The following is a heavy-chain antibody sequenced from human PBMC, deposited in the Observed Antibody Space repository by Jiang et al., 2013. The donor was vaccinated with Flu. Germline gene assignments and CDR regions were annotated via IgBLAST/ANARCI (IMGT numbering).Heavy chain of an antibody. CDR1: GYSFTSYW. V-gene: IGHV5-51*03. Sequence: GAEVKKPGESLKISCKGSGYSFTSYWIGWVRQMPGKGLEWMGIIYPGDSDTRYSPSFQGQVTISADKSISTAYLQWSSLKASDTAMYYCATESGSYLGVHDAFDIWGQGTMVTVSS. CDR2: IYPGDSDT. J-gene: IGHJ3*02. D-gene: IGHD1-26*01. CDR3: ATESGSYLGVHDAFDI.